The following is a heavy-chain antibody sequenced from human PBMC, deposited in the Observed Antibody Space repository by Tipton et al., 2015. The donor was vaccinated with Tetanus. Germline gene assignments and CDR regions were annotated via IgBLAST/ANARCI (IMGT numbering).Heavy chain of an antibody. CDR2: IYYSGSA. J-gene: IGHJ4*02. V-gene: IGHV4-31*03. D-gene: IGHD1-26*01. Sequence: GLVKPSQTLSLTCTVSGGSISSGGYYWSWIRQHPGKGLEWIGDIYYSGSAYYNPSLKSRVTISVDTSKNQSSLKLNSVTAADTAVYYCARDQAGGARGWNYVDYWGQGTLVTVSS. CDR1: GGSISSGGYY. CDR3: ARDQAGGARGWNYVDY.